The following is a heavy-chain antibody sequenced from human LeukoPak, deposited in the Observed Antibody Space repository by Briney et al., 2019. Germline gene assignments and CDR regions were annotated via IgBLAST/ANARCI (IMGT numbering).Heavy chain of an antibody. CDR1: GFTFSSHG. CDR3: ASVRLLAVAGIDY. Sequence: GGSLRLSCAASGFTFSSHGMNWVRQAPGKGLEWVSGISPSGGITYYTDSVKGRFTISRDNSKNTQSLQMNSLRAEDTAVYYCASVRLLAVAGIDYWGQGTLVTVSS. J-gene: IGHJ4*02. CDR2: ISPSGGIT. D-gene: IGHD6-19*01. V-gene: IGHV3-23*01.